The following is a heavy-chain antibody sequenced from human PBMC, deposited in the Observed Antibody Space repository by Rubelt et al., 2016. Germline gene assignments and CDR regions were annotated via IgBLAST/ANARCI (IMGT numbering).Heavy chain of an antibody. D-gene: IGHD4-17*01. CDR3: VRRGDDAFSV. CDR1: GFTFSNYW. Sequence: EVQLMESGGGLVQPGGSLRLSCAASGFTFSNYWMHWVRQAPGKGLVWVARINSDGSTINYADSVKGRFTISRDNGKKRPYLQMKRLRAQATAVHYWVRRGDDAFSVWRQGTMVTVSS. J-gene: IGHJ3*01. V-gene: IGHV3-74*01. CDR2: INSDGSTI.